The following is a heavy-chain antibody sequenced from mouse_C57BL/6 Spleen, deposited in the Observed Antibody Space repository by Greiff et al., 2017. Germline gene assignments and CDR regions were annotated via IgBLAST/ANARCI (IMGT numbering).Heavy chain of an antibody. J-gene: IGHJ4*01. D-gene: IGHD2-4*01. V-gene: IGHV3-6*01. CDR3: ARGGITTRGYYYAMDY. CDR2: ISYDGSN. Sequence: EVQRVESGPGLVKPSQSLSLTCSVTGYSITSGYYWNWIRQFPGNKLEWMGYISYDGSNNYNPSLKNRISITRDTSKNQFFLKLNSVTTEDTATYYCARGGITTRGYYYAMDYWGQGTSVTVSS. CDR1: GYSITSGYY.